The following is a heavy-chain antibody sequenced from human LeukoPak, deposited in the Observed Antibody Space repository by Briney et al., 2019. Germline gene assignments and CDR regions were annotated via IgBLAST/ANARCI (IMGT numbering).Heavy chain of an antibody. CDR1: GGPLSSSSYY. CDR3: ARQGYCSSTSCYVHFDY. CDR2: IYFSGST. Sequence: SGTLSPPCPFSGGPLSSSSYYWGWIRQPPGEGLEWVGAIYFSGSTYYNPSLKSRVTISVDTSKNQFSLKLSSVTAADTAVYYCARQGYCSSTSCYVHFDYWGQGTLVTVSS. D-gene: IGHD2-2*01. V-gene: IGHV4-39*01. J-gene: IGHJ4*02.